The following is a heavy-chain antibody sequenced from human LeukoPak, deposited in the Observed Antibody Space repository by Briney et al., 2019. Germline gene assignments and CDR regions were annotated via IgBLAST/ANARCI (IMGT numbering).Heavy chain of an antibody. J-gene: IGHJ4*02. Sequence: SETLSLTCTVSGGSISSYYWSWIRQPPGKGLEWIGYIYYSGSTNYNPSLKSRVTISVDTSKNQFSLKLSSVTAADTAVYYCVRDRGAYYFDYWGQGILVTVSS. CDR3: VRDRGAYYFDY. D-gene: IGHD4/OR15-4a*01. V-gene: IGHV4-59*12. CDR1: GGSISSYY. CDR2: IYYSGST.